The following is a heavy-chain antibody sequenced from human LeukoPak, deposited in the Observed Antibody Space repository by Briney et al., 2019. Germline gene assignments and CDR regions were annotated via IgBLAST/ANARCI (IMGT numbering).Heavy chain of an antibody. CDR3: ARVELEYDAFDI. CDR2: IYYSGST. V-gene: IGHV4-59*01. D-gene: IGHD5-24*01. CDR1: GGSFSGYY. Sequence: SETLSLTCAVYGGSFSGYYWSWIRQPPGKGLEWIGYIYYSGSTNYNPSLKSRITISVDTSKNQFSLKLSSVTAADTAVYYCARVELEYDAFDIWGQGTMVTVSS. J-gene: IGHJ3*02.